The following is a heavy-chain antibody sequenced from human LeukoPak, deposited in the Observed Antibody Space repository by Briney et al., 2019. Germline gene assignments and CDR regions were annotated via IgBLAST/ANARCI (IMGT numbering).Heavy chain of an antibody. CDR2: INPSGGST. V-gene: IGHV1-46*01. J-gene: IGHJ4*02. Sequence: ASVKVSCKASGYTFTSYYIHWVRQAPGEGLEWMGIINPSGGSTSYAQKFQGRVTMTTDTSTSTAYMELRSLRSDDTAVYYCARDLTGYFDYWGQGTLVTVSS. CDR3: ARDLTGYFDY. CDR1: GYTFTSYY.